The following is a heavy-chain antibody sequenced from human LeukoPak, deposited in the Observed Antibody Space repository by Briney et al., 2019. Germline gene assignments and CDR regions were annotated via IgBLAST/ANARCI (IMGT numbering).Heavy chain of an antibody. CDR3: ATYRQVLLPFES. D-gene: IGHD2-8*02. V-gene: IGHV3-23*01. CDR1: GFTFSSYG. CDR2: ISGTGGGT. J-gene: IGHJ4*02. Sequence: PGGSLRLSCAASGFTFSSYGMTWVRQAPGKGLEWVSSISGTGGGTYYADSVKGRFTISRDNSKNTLYLQMNSLRAEDTAIYYCATYRQVLLPFESWGQGTLVTVSS.